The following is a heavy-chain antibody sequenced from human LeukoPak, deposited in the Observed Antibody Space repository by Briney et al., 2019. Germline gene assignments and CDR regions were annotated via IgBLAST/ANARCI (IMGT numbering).Heavy chain of an antibody. J-gene: IGHJ4*02. V-gene: IGHV3-7*01. CDR1: GFTCSTFW. D-gene: IGHD6-19*01. CDR3: AGSSGWLIAN. Sequence: GGSLRLSCAGSGFTCSTFWITWVRQAPGKVLEWVANIKQDGSAKYYVGSVKVRFTISRDNSKNSLYLQMNRLTAEDTAVYYCAGSSGWLIANWGQGTLVTVSS. CDR2: IKQDGSAK.